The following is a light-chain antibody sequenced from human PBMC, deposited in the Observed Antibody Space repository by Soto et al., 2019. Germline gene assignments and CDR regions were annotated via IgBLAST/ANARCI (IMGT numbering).Light chain of an antibody. CDR2: GAS. J-gene: IGKJ3*01. V-gene: IGKV3-15*01. Sequence: EIVMTQSPATLSVSPGERATLSCRASQSVSSSLAWYQQKPGQAPRLLIYGASTRATGIPARFSGSGYGTEFTLTISSLQSEDFAVYYCQQYGSSPLFTFGPGTKVDIK. CDR1: QSVSSS. CDR3: QQYGSSPLFT.